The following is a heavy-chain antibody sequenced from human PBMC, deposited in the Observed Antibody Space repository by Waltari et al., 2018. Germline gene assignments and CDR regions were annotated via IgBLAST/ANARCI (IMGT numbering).Heavy chain of an antibody. CDR1: NGSISSCAYY. V-gene: IGHV4-30-4*01. Sequence: QMQLQESGPGLVKPSQTLSLPCTVSNGSISSCAYYWGWIRQSPGKGLEWIGYIYSSGSVYYNPSLESRVSISIDTSKNQFSLKVTSVTAADTAVYYCARVENYHGSGSYRWFDSWGQGTLVNVTS. J-gene: IGHJ5*01. CDR2: IYSSGSV. D-gene: IGHD3-10*01. CDR3: ARVENYHGSGSYRWFDS.